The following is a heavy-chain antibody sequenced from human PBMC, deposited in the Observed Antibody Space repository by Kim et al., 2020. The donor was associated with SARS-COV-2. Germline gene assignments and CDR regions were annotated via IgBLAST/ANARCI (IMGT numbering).Heavy chain of an antibody. CDR2: NK. D-gene: IGHD1-7*01. Sequence: NKYYADSVKGRFTVSRDNSENTVFLQMNSLRAEDTAVYYCVRDLKTNYFDYWGQGTLVTVSS. CDR3: VRDLKTNYFDY. V-gene: IGHV3-33*01. J-gene: IGHJ4*02.